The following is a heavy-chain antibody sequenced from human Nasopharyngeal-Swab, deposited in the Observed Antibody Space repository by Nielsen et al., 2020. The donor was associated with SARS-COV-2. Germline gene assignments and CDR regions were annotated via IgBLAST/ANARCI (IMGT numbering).Heavy chain of an antibody. D-gene: IGHD1-26*01. J-gene: IGHJ5*02. CDR2: ISYDGSNK. CDR3: ARGGMVGATTYGWFDP. CDR1: GFTFSSYG. V-gene: IGHV3-30*03. Sequence: GRSLRPSCAASGFTFSSYGMHWVRQAPGKGLECVAVISYDGSNKYHADSVGGRFTISRDDSENTLYLQMNSLRPEDTAVYYCARGGMVGATTYGWFDPWGQGTLVTVSS.